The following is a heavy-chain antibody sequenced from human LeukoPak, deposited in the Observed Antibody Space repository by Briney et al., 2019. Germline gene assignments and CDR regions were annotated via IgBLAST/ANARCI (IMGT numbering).Heavy chain of an antibody. V-gene: IGHV5-10-1*01. Sequence: GESLKISCKGSGYSFTSYWISWVRQMPGKGLEWMGRNDPSDSYTNYSPSFQGHVTISADKSISTAYLQWSSLKASDTAMYYCASSGSGWYDYWGQGTLVTVSS. CDR2: NDPSDSYT. D-gene: IGHD6-19*01. CDR3: ASSGSGWYDY. J-gene: IGHJ4*02. CDR1: GYSFTSYW.